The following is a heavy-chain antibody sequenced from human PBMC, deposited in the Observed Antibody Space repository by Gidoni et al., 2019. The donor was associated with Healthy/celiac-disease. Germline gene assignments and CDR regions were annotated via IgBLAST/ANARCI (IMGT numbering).Heavy chain of an antibody. J-gene: IGHJ6*02. Sequence: QVQLVESGVGVVRPGRSLRLSWSAPGFPFRRYGMHWARQAPGNGVEGGAVMWDDGSNKDYADSVKGRFTISRDNSKNTLYLQMNSLRAEDTAVYYCARDAEGSFYYYGMDVWGQGTTVTVSS. CDR2: MWDDGSNK. CDR3: ARDAEGSFYYYGMDV. V-gene: IGHV3-33*01. CDR1: GFPFRRYG.